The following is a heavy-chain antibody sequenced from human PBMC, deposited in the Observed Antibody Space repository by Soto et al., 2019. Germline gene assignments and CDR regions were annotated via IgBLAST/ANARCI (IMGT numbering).Heavy chain of an antibody. CDR3: ARDQYYFDSSGYYDF. CDR2: SSPYNGNT. CDR1: GYTFVSYG. Sequence: QIQLVQSGAEVKKPGASVRVSCETSGYTFVSYGISWARQAPGQGLEWMGWSSPYNGNTNYAGKFKDRATLTPDTSTDTAFLDLRRLTSDDTAVYFCARDQYYFDSSGYYDFWGQGTLVTVSS. V-gene: IGHV1-18*04. J-gene: IGHJ4*02. D-gene: IGHD3-22*01.